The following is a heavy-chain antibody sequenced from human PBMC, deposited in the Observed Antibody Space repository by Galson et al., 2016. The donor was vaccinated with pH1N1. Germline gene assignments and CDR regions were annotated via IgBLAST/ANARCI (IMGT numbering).Heavy chain of an antibody. CDR1: GYSISSGYY. D-gene: IGHD3-3*01. V-gene: IGHV4-38-2*01. CDR3: ARTSGYDFWSGYYANLDYYMDV. CDR2: IYHSGST. J-gene: IGHJ6*03. Sequence: SETLSLTCAVSGYSISSGYYWGWIRQPPGKGLEWIGSIYHSGSTYYNPSLKSRVTISVDTSKNQFSLKLSSVTAADTAVYYYARTSGYDFWSGYYANLDYYMDVWGKGTTVTVSS.